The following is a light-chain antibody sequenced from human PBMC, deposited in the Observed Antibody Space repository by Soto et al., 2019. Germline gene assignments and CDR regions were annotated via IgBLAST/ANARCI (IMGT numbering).Light chain of an antibody. Sequence: EIVLTQSPATLSLSPGERATLSCRASQSISSQLAWYQQKPGQAPRLLIQDASNRATGIPARFSGSGSSTDFTLTISRLEPEDFAVYSCQRRSNWPLTFGGATKVEIK. V-gene: IGKV3-11*01. CDR3: QRRSNWPLT. CDR2: DAS. J-gene: IGKJ4*01. CDR1: QSISSQ.